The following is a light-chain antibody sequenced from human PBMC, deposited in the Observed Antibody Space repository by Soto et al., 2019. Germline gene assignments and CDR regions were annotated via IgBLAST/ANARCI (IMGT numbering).Light chain of an antibody. CDR3: QQYTNYPLT. CDR1: QSISSW. CDR2: KAS. Sequence: DIQMTQSPSTLSASVGDRVTITCRASQSISSWLAWYQQKPGKDPKLLIYKASSLESGVPSRFSGSGSGTEFTLSISSLQPDDFATYYCQQYTNYPLTFGGGTKVEIK. V-gene: IGKV1-5*03. J-gene: IGKJ4*01.